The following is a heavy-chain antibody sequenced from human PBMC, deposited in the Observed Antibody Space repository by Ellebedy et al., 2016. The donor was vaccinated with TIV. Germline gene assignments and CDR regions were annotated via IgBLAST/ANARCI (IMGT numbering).Heavy chain of an antibody. CDR3: ARGRSGTYIHHPFDY. CDR2: FGVSGDST. CDR1: GFTLNSYA. D-gene: IGHD1-14*01. J-gene: IGHJ4*02. V-gene: IGHV3-23*01. Sequence: GESLKISCAASGFTLNSYAMSWVRQAPGKGLEWVSGFGVSGDSTYNADSVKGRFTISRDNSKNTLYLQMNSLRAEDTAIYYCARGRSGTYIHHPFDYWGQGTLVTVSS.